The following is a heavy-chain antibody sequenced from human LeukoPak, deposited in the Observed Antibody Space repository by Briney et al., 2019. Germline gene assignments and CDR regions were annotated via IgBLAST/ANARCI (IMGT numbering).Heavy chain of an antibody. D-gene: IGHD1-1*01. CDR1: GVSFTGYY. V-gene: IGHV4-34*01. Sequence: SETLSLTCGVSGVSFTGYYWSWIRQPPGKGPEWIGEISHSGRTAYNPSLKSRVAISLDTSKNQFSLKLSFVSAADTAVYYCTRTSPGIPLDFWGQGTLVTVSS. J-gene: IGHJ4*02. CDR2: ISHSGRT. CDR3: TRTSPGIPLDF.